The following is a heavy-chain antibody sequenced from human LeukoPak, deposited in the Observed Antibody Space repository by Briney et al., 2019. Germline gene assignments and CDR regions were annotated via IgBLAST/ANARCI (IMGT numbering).Heavy chain of an antibody. V-gene: IGHV3-23*01. CDR2: ISGSGANT. CDR1: GFTFTNSA. J-gene: IGHJ6*02. CDR3: ARDSYGMDV. Sequence: PGGSLRLSCAASGFTFTNSAMRWVRQAPGKGLEWVSSISGSGANTYYADSVKGRFTISRDNSKNTLYLQMNSLRAEDTAVYYCARDSYGMDVWGQGTTVTVSS.